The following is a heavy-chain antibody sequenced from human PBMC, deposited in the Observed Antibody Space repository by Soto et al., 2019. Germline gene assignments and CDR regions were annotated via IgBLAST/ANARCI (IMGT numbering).Heavy chain of an antibody. D-gene: IGHD3-3*01. CDR1: GGSISSYY. V-gene: IGHV4-59*08. J-gene: IGHJ5*02. CDR2: IYYSGST. Sequence: PSETLSLTCTVSGGSISSYYWSWIRQPPGKGLEWIGYIYYSGSTNYNPSLKSRVTISVDTSKNQFSLKLSSVTAADTAVYYCARRSDVLRFLEFDPWGQGTPVTVSS. CDR3: ARRSDVLRFLEFDP.